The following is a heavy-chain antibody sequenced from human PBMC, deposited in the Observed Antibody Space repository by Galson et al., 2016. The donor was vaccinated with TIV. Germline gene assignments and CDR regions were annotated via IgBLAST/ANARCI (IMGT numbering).Heavy chain of an antibody. J-gene: IGHJ4*02. CDR3: YGSGSYYPLAY. V-gene: IGHV3-48*04. Sequence: LRLSCAASGFAFSRYSMNWVRQAPGKGLEWISYISSSSSTIYYVDSVKGRFTVSRDNAKNSLYLQMDRLRADDTAVYYCYGSGSYYPLAYWGQGTLVIVSS. CDR2: ISSSSSTI. CDR1: GFAFSRYS. D-gene: IGHD3-10*01.